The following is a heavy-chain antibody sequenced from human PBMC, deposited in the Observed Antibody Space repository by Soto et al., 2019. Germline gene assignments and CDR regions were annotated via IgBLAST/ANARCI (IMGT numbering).Heavy chain of an antibody. V-gene: IGHV4-59*11. J-gene: IGHJ6*02. CDR1: GGSMSSHY. D-gene: IGHD6-19*01. CDR2: IYYSGST. Sequence: ASETLSLTCTVSGGSMSSHYWSWIRQPPGKGLEWVGYIYYSGSTTYNPSLKSRVTISVDTSKNQFSLKLSSVTAADTAVYYCARARERYSSGWYRGYYYYGMDVWGQGTTVTVSS. CDR3: ARARERYSSGWYRGYYYYGMDV.